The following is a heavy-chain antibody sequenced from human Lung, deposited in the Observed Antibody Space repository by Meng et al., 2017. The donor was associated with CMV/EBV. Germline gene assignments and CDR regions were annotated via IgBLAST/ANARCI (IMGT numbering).Heavy chain of an antibody. CDR1: GGSISSSSYY. CDR3: ARDLKSYCSSTSCYINWFDP. CDR2: IYYSGST. J-gene: IGHJ5*02. D-gene: IGHD2-2*02. V-gene: IGHV4-39*07. Sequence: SXTLSLTCTVSGGSISSSSYYWGWIRQPPGKGLEWIGSIYYSGSTYYNPSLKSRVTISVDTSKNQFSLKLSSVTAADTAVYYCARDLKSYCSSTSCYINWFDPWGQGXLVTVS.